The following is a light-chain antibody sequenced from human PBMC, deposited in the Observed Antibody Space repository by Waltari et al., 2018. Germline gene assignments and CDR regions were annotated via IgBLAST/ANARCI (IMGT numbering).Light chain of an antibody. V-gene: IGLV2-23*02. CDR3: CSYAGGGTFV. CDR1: NSALGSYNL. J-gene: IGLJ1*01. Sequence: QSALTQPASVSGSPGQSITISCTGTNSALGSYNLVSWYQQHPGKAPKFMIYEVSKRPSGVSNRFSGSKSGNTASLTISEIQAEDEADYYCCSYAGGGTFVFGTGTKVTVL. CDR2: EVS.